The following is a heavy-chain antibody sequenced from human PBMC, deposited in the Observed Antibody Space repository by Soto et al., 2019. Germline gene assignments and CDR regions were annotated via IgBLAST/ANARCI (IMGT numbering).Heavy chain of an antibody. CDR1: GGSIFSGGYY. Sequence: SETLSLTCTVSGGSIFSGGYYWSWLRQLPVKGLEWIGCSDYSGCSRYNPSLKSRVTISIDMSKNHFSLKLSSVTAADTAVYYCARGITSRASWFDPWGQGTLVTVSS. CDR2: SDYSGCS. V-gene: IGHV4-31*03. J-gene: IGHJ5*02. D-gene: IGHD1-20*01. CDR3: ARGITSRASWFDP.